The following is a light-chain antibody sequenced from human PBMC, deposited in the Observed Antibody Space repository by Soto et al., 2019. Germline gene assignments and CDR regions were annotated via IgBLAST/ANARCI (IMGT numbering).Light chain of an antibody. CDR2: DAS. CDR1: QRISSS. CDR3: QQYNSYSWT. Sequence: GDRVTITCRASQRISSSLAWYQQKPGKAPKLLIYDASSLESGVPSRFSGSGSGTEFTLTISSLQPDDFATYYCQQYNSYSWTFGQGTKVDIK. V-gene: IGKV1-5*01. J-gene: IGKJ1*01.